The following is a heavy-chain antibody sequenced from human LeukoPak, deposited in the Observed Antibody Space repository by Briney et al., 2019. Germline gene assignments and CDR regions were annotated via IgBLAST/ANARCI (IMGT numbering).Heavy chain of an antibody. V-gene: IGHV1-8*02. CDR2: MSPHSGNT. J-gene: IGHJ4*02. CDR3: SRGDY. Sequence: ASVKVSCKASGGTFSSYAINWVRQAPGQGLEWMGWMSPHSGNTGYAQKIHGRVTLSRNTATSTAYMELRSLRSEDTAVYYCSRGDYWGQGTLVTVSS. CDR1: GGTFSSYA.